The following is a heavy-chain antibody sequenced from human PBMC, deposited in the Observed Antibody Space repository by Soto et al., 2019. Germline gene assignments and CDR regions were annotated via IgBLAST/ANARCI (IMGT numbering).Heavy chain of an antibody. D-gene: IGHD5-18*01. Sequence: PGGSLRLSCAASGFTFSSYNMNWVRQAPGKGLEWVSSISSSSSYIYYADSVKGRFTISRDNAKNSLYLQINSLRAEDTAVYYCARAPGGLRIQLFTDYYFDYWGQGTLVTVSS. CDR1: GFTFSSYN. J-gene: IGHJ4*02. CDR2: ISSSSSYI. CDR3: ARAPGGLRIQLFTDYYFDY. V-gene: IGHV3-21*01.